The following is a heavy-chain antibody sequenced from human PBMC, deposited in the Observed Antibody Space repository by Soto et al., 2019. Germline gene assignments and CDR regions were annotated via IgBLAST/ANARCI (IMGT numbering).Heavy chain of an antibody. CDR1: GGSISSGGYY. CDR3: ARGLWDGYNFPHLFDP. Sequence: QVQLQESGPGLVKPSQTLSLTCTVSGGSISSGGYYWSWIRQHPGKGLEWIGYIYYSGSTYYNPSLQRRVTISVDTSKNQFSLKLSSVTAADTAVYYCARGLWDGYNFPHLFDPWGQGTLVTVSS. D-gene: IGHD5-12*01. J-gene: IGHJ5*02. V-gene: IGHV4-31*03. CDR2: IYYSGST.